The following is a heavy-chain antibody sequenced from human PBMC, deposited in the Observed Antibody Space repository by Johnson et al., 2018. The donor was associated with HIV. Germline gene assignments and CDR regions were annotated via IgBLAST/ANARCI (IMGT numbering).Heavy chain of an antibody. CDR1: GFTFSNAW. CDR2: IKRKTDGETT. CDR3: ATDVPSAPYYNAFDI. Sequence: EVQLVESGGGLVKPGGSLRLSCAASGFTFSNAWMSWVRQAPGKGLEWVGRIKRKTDGETTDYTTPVQGRFTISRDDSKNTLYLQMNSLKTEDTAVYYCATDVPSAPYYNAFDIWGQGTMVTVSS. V-gene: IGHV3-15*01. D-gene: IGHD1-26*01. J-gene: IGHJ3*02.